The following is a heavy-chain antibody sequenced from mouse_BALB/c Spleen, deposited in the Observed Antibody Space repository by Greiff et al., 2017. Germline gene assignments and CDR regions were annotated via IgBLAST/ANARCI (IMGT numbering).Heavy chain of an antibody. J-gene: IGHJ3*01. V-gene: IGHV5-12-2*01. Sequence: EVQRVESGGGLVQPGGSLKLSCAASGFTFSSYTMSWVRQTPEKRLEWVAYISNGGGRTYYPDTVKGRFTISRDNAKNTLYLQMSSLKSEDTAMYYCARRGDGNYGELAYGGQGTLVTVSA. CDR3: ARRGDGNYGELAY. D-gene: IGHD2-1*01. CDR2: ISNGGGRT. CDR1: GFTFSSYT.